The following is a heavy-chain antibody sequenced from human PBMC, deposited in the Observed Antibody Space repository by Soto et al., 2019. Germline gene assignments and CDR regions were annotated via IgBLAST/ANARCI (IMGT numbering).Heavy chain of an antibody. CDR3: ARSGLLWFGELPFDP. CDR2: IYYSGST. CDR1: GGSISSGGCH. V-gene: IGHV4-31*03. Sequence: LSLTCTVSGGSISSGGCHWSWLRSHQGKGLEWIGYIYYSGSTYYNPSLKSRVTISVDTSKNQFSLKLSSVTAADTAVYCCARSGLLWFGELPFDPWGQGTLVTVSS. J-gene: IGHJ5*02. D-gene: IGHD3-10*01.